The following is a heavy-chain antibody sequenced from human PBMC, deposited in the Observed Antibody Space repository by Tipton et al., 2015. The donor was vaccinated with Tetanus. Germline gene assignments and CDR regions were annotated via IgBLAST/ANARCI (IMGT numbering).Heavy chain of an antibody. CDR3: ARMYSTSSPFVH. CDR1: GYSFTSHW. CDR2: IFPDDSDT. D-gene: IGHD6-6*01. J-gene: IGHJ4*02. Sequence: QLVQSGADVKKPGESLKISCKASGYSFTSHWIGWVRQMPGKGLEWMGMIFPDDSDTGYSPSFQGHVPFSVDKSTGTVYLQWSSLKASATAMYFCARMYSTSSPFVHWGQGTLVAVSS. V-gene: IGHV5-51*01.